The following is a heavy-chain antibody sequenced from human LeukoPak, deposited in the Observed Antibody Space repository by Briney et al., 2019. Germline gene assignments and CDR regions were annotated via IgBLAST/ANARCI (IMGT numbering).Heavy chain of an antibody. CDR3: ARADGTGGPYDY. CDR2: IYSGGNT. D-gene: IGHD3/OR15-3a*01. V-gene: IGHV3-53*01. Sequence: GGSLRLSCAASGFTFSSYWMSWVRQAPGKELEGVSVIYSGGNTHYSDSVTGRFTISRDNSKNTLFLQMNSLSAEDTAVYYCARADGTGGPYDYWGQGTLVTVSS. J-gene: IGHJ4*02. CDR1: GFTFSSYW.